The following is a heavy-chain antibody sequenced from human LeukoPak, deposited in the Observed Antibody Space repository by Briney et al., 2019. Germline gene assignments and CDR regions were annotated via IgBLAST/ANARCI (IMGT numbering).Heavy chain of an antibody. CDR1: GFTFSSYG. CDR3: AKDLVVYSSSSGYFDY. V-gene: IGHV3-33*06. J-gene: IGHJ4*02. D-gene: IGHD6-6*01. CDR2: KWYDGSNK. Sequence: GGSLRLSCAASGFTFSSYGMHWVRQAPGKGLEWVAVKWYDGSNKYYADSVKGRFTISRDNSKNTLYLQMNSLRAEDTAVYYCAKDLVVYSSSSGYFDYWGQGTLVTVSS.